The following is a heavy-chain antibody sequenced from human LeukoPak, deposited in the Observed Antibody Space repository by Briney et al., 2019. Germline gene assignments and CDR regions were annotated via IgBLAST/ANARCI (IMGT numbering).Heavy chain of an antibody. CDR3: ASEGPNYDILTGYHDDAFDI. Sequence: AGSLRLSCAASGFTFSSYSMNWVRQAPGKGLEWVSSISSSSSYIYYADSVKGRFTISRDNAKNSLYLQMNSLRAEDTAVYYCASEGPNYDILTGYHDDAFDIWGQGTMVTVSS. V-gene: IGHV3-21*01. CDR1: GFTFSSYS. CDR2: ISSSSSYI. J-gene: IGHJ3*02. D-gene: IGHD3-9*01.